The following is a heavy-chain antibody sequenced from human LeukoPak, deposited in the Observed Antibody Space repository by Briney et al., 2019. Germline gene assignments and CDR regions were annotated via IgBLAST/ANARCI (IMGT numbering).Heavy chain of an antibody. Sequence: GASVNVSCKASGYTFTGYYMHWVRQAPGQGLEWMGWINPNSGGTNYAQKFQGRVTMTRDTSISTAYMELSRLRSDDTAVYYCARAQHPLAAASFDYWGQGTLVTVSS. CDR2: INPNSGGT. V-gene: IGHV1-2*02. CDR3: ARAQHPLAAASFDY. J-gene: IGHJ4*02. D-gene: IGHD6-13*01. CDR1: GYTFTGYY.